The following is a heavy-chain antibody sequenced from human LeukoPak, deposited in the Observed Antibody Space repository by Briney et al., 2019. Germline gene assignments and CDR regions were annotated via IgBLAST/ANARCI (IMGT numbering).Heavy chain of an antibody. V-gene: IGHV4-59*01. CDR1: GGSISTYY. Sequence: SETRSLTCTVSGGSISTYYWSWIRQPPGKGLEWIGYIYHSGSTKYNPSLKSRVTISVDTSKNQFSLKLSSVTAADTAVYYCAREVQADWFDPWGQGTLVTVSS. CDR3: AREVQADWFDP. CDR2: IYHSGST. J-gene: IGHJ5*02.